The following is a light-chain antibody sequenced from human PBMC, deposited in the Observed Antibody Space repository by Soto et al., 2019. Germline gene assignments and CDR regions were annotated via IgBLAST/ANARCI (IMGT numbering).Light chain of an antibody. J-gene: IGKJ1*01. CDR3: QQLNSYSRT. CDR1: QGISSY. CDR2: AAS. V-gene: IGKV1-9*01. Sequence: DIQLTQSPSFLSASVGDRVTITCRASQGISSYLDWYQQKPGKAPKLLIYAASTLQSGVPSRFSGSGSGTEFTLTISSLQPEDFPTYYCQQLNSYSRTFGQGTKVEIK.